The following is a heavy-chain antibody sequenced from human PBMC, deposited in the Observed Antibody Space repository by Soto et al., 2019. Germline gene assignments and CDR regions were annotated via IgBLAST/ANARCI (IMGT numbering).Heavy chain of an antibody. J-gene: IGHJ4*02. CDR2: IIPIFGTA. Sequence: QVQLVQSGAEVKKPGSSVKVSCKASGGTFSSYAIDWVRQAPGQGLEWMGGIIPIFGTADYAQKFQGRVTITADEAQSTAYTELSRLRSEDTPVYYCARGQTGGGWGDYFDYWGQGPRGTVSS. CDR3: ARGQTGGGWGDYFDY. D-gene: IGHD3-16*01. V-gene: IGHV1-69*12. CDR1: GGTFSSYA.